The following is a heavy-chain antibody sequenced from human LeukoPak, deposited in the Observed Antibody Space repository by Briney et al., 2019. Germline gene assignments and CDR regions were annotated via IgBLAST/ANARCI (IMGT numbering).Heavy chain of an antibody. D-gene: IGHD6-13*01. CDR1: GFTFSSYS. V-gene: IGHV3-9*01. J-gene: IGHJ4*02. CDR2: ISWNSGSI. CDR3: AKDKAAAGPYYFDY. Sequence: PGGSLRLSCAASGFTFSSYSMNWVRQAPGKGLEWVSGISWNSGSIGYADSVKGRFTISRDNAKNSLYLQMNSLRAEDTALYYCAKDKAAAGPYYFDYWGQGTLVTVSS.